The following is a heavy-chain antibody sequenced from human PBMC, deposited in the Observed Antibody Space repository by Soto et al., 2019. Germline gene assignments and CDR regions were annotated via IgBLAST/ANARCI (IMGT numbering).Heavy chain of an antibody. D-gene: IGHD6-19*01. J-gene: IGHJ6*02. CDR1: GGSFSGYY. V-gene: IGHV4-34*01. CDR3: ARGQGGSSGWYGRYYYYYGMDV. Sequence: SETLSLTCAVYGGSFSGYYWSWIRQPPGKGLEWIGEINHSGSTNYNPSLKSRVTISVDTSKNQFSLKLSSVTAADTAVYYCARGQGGSSGWYGRYYYYYGMDVWGQGTTVTVSS. CDR2: INHSGST.